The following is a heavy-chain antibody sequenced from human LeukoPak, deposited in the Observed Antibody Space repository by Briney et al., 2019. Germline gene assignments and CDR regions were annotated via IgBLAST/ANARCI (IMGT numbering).Heavy chain of an antibody. J-gene: IGHJ4*02. CDR3: ATLNGPLFEY. Sequence: GGSLRLSCAASGFTFSSYWISWVRQAPGKGLEWVANIKQDGSEKYYVDSVKGRFTISRDNAKNSLYLQMSSLRAEDTAVYYCATLNGPLFEYWGQGTLVTVSS. V-gene: IGHV3-7*01. CDR1: GFTFSSYW. D-gene: IGHD2-8*01. CDR2: IKQDGSEK.